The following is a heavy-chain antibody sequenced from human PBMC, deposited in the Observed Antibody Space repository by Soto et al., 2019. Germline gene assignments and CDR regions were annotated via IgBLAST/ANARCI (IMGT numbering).Heavy chain of an antibody. CDR2: IYYSGST. CDR3: ARSGSSYSYYFDY. V-gene: IGHV4-39*01. J-gene: IGHJ4*02. CDR1: GGSISANNYY. D-gene: IGHD1-26*01. Sequence: SETLSLTCTVSGGSISANNYYWGWIRQPPGKGLEWIGSIYYSGSTYYSPSLKSRVTISVDTSKNQFSLELNSVTAADTAVYYCARSGSSYSYYFDYWGQGTLVTVSS.